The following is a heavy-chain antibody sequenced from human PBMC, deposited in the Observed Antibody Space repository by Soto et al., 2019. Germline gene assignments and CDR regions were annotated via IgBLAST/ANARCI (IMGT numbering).Heavy chain of an antibody. D-gene: IGHD2-15*01. CDR2: IWYDGSNK. CDR1: GFKFSTYG. Sequence: GGSLRLSCAASGFKFSTYGMHWVRQAPGKGLEWVAVIWYDGSNKYYADSVKGRFTISRDNSKNTLSLQMNSLRAEDTAVYYCVARRAATADYWGQGTRVTVSS. J-gene: IGHJ4*02. V-gene: IGHV3-33*01. CDR3: VARRAATADY.